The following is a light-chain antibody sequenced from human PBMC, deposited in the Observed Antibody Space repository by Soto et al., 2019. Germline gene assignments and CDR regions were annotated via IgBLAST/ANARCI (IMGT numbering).Light chain of an antibody. CDR1: QSVSSNY. CDR3: QQYGSSPFT. CDR2: GAS. V-gene: IGKV3-20*01. Sequence: PGERATLSCRASQSVSSNYLTWYQQKPGQAPRLLIYGASSRATGIPDRFSGSGSGADFTLTISRLEPEDFAVYYCQQYGSSPFTFGPGTKVDIK. J-gene: IGKJ3*01.